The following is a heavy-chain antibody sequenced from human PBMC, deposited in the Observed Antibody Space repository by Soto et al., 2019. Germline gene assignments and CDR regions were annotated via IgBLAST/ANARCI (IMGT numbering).Heavy chain of an antibody. J-gene: IGHJ3*02. CDR1: GGSISSYY. Sequence: SATLSLTCTVSGGSISSYYWSWIRQPPGKGLEWIGYIYYSGSTNYNPSLKSRVTISVDTSKNQFSLKLSSVTAADTAVYYCASTDSYDLDAFDIWGQGTMVTVSS. D-gene: IGHD5-12*01. CDR2: IYYSGST. V-gene: IGHV4-59*08. CDR3: ASTDSYDLDAFDI.